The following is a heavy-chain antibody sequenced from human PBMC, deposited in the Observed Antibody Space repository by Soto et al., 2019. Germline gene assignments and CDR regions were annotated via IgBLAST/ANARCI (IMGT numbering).Heavy chain of an antibody. J-gene: IGHJ3*02. CDR2: INSDGSST. Sequence: EVQLVESGGGLVQPGGSLRLSCAASGFTFSSYWMHWVRQAPGKGLVWVSRINSDGSSTSYADSVKGRFTISRDNAKNTLYLQMNSLRAEDTAVYYCARDGGGERWLQFFDIWGQGTMVTVSS. V-gene: IGHV3-74*01. CDR1: GFTFSSYW. D-gene: IGHD5-12*01. CDR3: ARDGGGERWLQFFDI.